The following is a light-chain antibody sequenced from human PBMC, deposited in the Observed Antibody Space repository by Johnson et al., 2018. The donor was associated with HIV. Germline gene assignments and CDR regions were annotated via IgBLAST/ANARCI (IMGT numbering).Light chain of an antibody. V-gene: IGLV1-51*01. Sequence: QSVLTQPPSVSAAPGQKVTISCSGSSSNIGNNYVSWYQQVPGTAPKLLIYDNNRRPSGIPDRFSGSKSGSLATLGITGLQTGDEADYYCGTWDSSLSAGGVFGTGTKVTVL. CDR1: SSNIGNNY. J-gene: IGLJ1*01. CDR3: GTWDSSLSAGGV. CDR2: DNN.